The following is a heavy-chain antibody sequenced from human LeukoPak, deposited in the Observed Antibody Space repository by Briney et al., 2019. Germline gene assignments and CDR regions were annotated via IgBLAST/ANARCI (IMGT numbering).Heavy chain of an antibody. CDR2: IIPIFGTA. J-gene: IGHJ3*01. V-gene: IGHV1-69*05. Sequence: SVKVSCKASGGTFSSYAISWVRQAPGQGLEWMGRIIPIFGTANYAQKFQGRVTITTDESTSTAYMELSSLRSEDTAVYYCARLDAYYDFWSGYYPDDAFDFWGQGTMVTVSS. CDR3: ARLDAYYDFWSGYYPDDAFDF. D-gene: IGHD3-3*01. CDR1: GGTFSSYA.